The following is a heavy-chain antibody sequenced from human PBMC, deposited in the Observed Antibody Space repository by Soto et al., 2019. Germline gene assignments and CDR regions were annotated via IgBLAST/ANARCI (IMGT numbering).Heavy chain of an antibody. V-gene: IGHV4-59*01. D-gene: IGHD5-18*01. CDR1: GGSISSYY. J-gene: IGHJ4*02. CDR3: ARDRYSYGLFDY. CDR2: IYYSGST. Sequence: SETLSLTCTVSGGSISSYYWSWIRQPPGKGLEWIGYIYYSGSTNYNPSLKSRVTISVDTSKNQFSLKLTSVTAADTAVYYCARDRYSYGLFDYWGQGALVTVSS.